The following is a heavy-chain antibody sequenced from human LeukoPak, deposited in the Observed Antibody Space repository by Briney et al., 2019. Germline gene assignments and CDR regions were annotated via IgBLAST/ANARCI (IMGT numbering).Heavy chain of an antibody. CDR1: GGSFSGYY. CDR3: ARVYYDAFDI. D-gene: IGHD3-10*01. J-gene: IGHJ3*02. CDR2: INHSGST. Sequence: SETLSLTCAVYGGSFSGYYWSWIRQPPGKGLEWIGEINHSGSTNYNPSLKSRVTISVDTSKNQFSLKLSSVTAADTAVYYCARVYYDAFDIWGQGKMVTVSS. V-gene: IGHV4-34*01.